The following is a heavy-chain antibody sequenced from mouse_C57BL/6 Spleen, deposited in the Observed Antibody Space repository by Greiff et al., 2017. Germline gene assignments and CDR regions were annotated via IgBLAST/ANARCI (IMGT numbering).Heavy chain of an antibody. D-gene: IGHD1-1*01. CDR3: AATVVAFDF. J-gene: IGHJ2*01. Sequence: VQLQESGPELVRPGVSVKISCKGSGYTFTDYAMHWVKQSHAKSLEWIGVISTYYGDASYNQKFKDKATMAVDKFSRTAYKERARLTSEDSTVYYCAATVVAFDFWGQGTTLTVSS. V-gene: IGHV1-67*01. CDR1: GYTFTDYA. CDR2: ISTYYGDA.